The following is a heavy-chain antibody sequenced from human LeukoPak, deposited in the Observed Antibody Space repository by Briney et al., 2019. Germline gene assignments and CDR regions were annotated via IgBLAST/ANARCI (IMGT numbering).Heavy chain of an antibody. CDR3: ARDPGIAAAGTEPNFDY. V-gene: IGHV1-69*10. D-gene: IGHD6-13*01. Sequence: SVKVSCTASGGTFSSYAISWVRQAPGQGLEWMGGIIPILGIANYAQKFQGRVTITADKSTSTAYMELSSLRSEDTAVYYCARDPGIAAAGTEPNFDYWGQGTLVTVSS. CDR1: GGTFSSYA. CDR2: IIPILGIA. J-gene: IGHJ4*02.